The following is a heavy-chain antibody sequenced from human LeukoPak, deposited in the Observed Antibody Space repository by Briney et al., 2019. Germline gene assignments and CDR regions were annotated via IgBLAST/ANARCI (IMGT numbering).Heavy chain of an antibody. V-gene: IGHV3-23*01. Sequence: GGSLRLSCAASGFTFSSYAMSWVRQAPGKGLEWVSAISGSGGSTYYADSVKGRFTISRDNSKNTLYLQMNSLRAEDTAVYYCARGGNHGDYWYFDLWGRGTLVTVSS. J-gene: IGHJ2*01. CDR3: ARGGNHGDYWYFDL. CDR1: GFTFSSYA. D-gene: IGHD4-17*01. CDR2: ISGSGGST.